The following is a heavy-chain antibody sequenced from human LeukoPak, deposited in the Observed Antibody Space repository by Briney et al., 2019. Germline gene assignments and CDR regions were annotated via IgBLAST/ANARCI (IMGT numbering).Heavy chain of an antibody. J-gene: IGHJ4*02. CDR2: IIPIFGTA. Sequence: GASVKVSCKASGGTFSSYAISWVRQAPGQGLEWMGGIIPIFGTANYAQKFQGRVTITADESTSTAYMELSSLRSEDTAVYYCARDLNSGWYIDYWGQGTLVTVSS. CDR1: GGTFSSYA. D-gene: IGHD6-19*01. V-gene: IGHV1-69*13. CDR3: ARDLNSGWYIDY.